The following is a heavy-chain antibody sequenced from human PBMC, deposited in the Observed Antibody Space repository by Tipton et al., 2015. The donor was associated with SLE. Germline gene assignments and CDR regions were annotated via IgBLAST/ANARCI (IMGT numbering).Heavy chain of an antibody. CDR1: GGSFSGYY. D-gene: IGHD3-3*01. CDR2: LNHSGST. Sequence: TLSLTCAVYGGSFSGYYWSWIRQPPGKGLEWIGELNHSGSTNYNPSLKSRVTISVDTSKDQFSLKLSSVTAADTAVYYCARGYYDFWSGYNVDYWGQGTLVTVSS. J-gene: IGHJ4*02. V-gene: IGHV4-34*01. CDR3: ARGYYDFWSGYNVDY.